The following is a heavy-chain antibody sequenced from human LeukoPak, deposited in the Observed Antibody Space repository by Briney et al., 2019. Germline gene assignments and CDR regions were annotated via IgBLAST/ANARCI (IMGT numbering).Heavy chain of an antibody. D-gene: IGHD2-2*01. CDR2: IYSSGST. CDR3: ARGQYHLLYWYFDL. Sequence: SETLSLTCTVSGGSISSYYWSWTRQPAGKGLEWIGRIYSSGSTNYNPSLKSRVTMSVDTSKNQFSLKLSSVTAADTAVYYCARGQYHLLYWYFDLWGRGTLVTVSS. V-gene: IGHV4-4*07. J-gene: IGHJ2*01. CDR1: GGSISSYY.